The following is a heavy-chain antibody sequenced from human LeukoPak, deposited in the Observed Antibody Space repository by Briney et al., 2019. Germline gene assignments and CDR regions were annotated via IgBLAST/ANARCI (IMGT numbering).Heavy chain of an antibody. Sequence: PGGSLKLSCAASGFTFTTNAMSWARQAPGKGREWVSAISGSGGSTYYADPVKGRFTISRDNSKNTLYLQMNSLRAEDTAVYYCAKGMYYYDSSGHDYWGQGTLVTVSS. CDR3: AKGMYYYDSSGHDY. D-gene: IGHD3-22*01. J-gene: IGHJ4*02. CDR2: ISGSGGST. CDR1: GFTFTTNA. V-gene: IGHV3-23*01.